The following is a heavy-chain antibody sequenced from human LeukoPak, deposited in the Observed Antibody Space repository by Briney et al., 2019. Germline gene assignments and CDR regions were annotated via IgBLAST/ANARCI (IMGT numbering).Heavy chain of an antibody. Sequence: SETLSLTCTVSSGSINSYYWGWVRQPAGRGLEWIGRIYTTGNTNYNPSLKSRLTMSVDTSKRQFSLNLRSVTAADTAIYYCAGQGYTASHYFLDYWSQGTLVTVSS. CDR2: IYTTGNT. J-gene: IGHJ4*02. CDR3: AGQGYTASHYFLDY. CDR1: SGSINSYY. D-gene: IGHD3-16*02. V-gene: IGHV4-4*07.